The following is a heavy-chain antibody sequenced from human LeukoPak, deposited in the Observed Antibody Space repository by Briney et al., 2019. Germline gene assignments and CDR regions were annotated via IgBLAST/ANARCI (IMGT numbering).Heavy chain of an antibody. V-gene: IGHV4-59*01. Sequence: PSETLSLTCTVSGGSISSYSWNWIRQSPGKGLEWIGRVYHSGSINYNPSLKSRVTISVDTSKNQFSLNLSSVTAADTAVYYCVSSYGGYVLDYWGQGTLVIVS. CDR3: VSSYGGYVLDY. CDR2: VYHSGSI. CDR1: GGSISSYS. J-gene: IGHJ4*02. D-gene: IGHD5-12*01.